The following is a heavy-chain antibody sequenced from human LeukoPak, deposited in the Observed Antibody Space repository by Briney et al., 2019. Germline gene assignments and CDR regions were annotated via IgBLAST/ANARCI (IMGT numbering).Heavy chain of an antibody. CDR3: ARLGSSDI. D-gene: IGHD3-16*01. CDR1: ANTFTGYY. CDR2: INPNRGGT. Sequence: ASVTVSCKASANTFTGYYMHWVRQAPGQGLGWMGWINPNRGGTNYAQQFHGRVTMTRDTSISTAYMQLSRLTSDDTAVYFCARLGSSDIWGQGTMVTVSS. J-gene: IGHJ3*02. V-gene: IGHV1-2*02.